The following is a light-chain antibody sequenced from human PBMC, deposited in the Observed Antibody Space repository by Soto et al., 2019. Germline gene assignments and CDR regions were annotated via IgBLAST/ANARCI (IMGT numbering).Light chain of an antibody. Sequence: DIVMTQSPATLSVAPGERVTFSCRASQGVSRKLAWYQHKPGQAPRLLISGASTGATGIPARFSGSGSGTDFTLTISSLEPEDFAVYYCQQRSNWPPYTFGQGTKVDIK. V-gene: IGKV3-11*01. J-gene: IGKJ2*01. CDR1: QGVSRK. CDR3: QQRSNWPPYT. CDR2: GAS.